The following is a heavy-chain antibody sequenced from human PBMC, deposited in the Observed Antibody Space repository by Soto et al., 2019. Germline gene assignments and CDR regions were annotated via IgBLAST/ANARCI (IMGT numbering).Heavy chain of an antibody. V-gene: IGHV1-18*01. D-gene: IGHD3-10*01. CDR2: ISVENGDT. J-gene: IGHJ4*02. CDR1: GYTFTNDA. Sequence: QVQLVQSGSEVKKPGASVRVSCKASGYTFTNDAISWVRQAPGQGLEWMGWISVENGDTKYAQKFQGRVTMTADTSTSTVYMELRSLRSDDTAVYYCARDAIYGWGSHDYWGQGALVTVSS. CDR3: ARDAIYGWGSHDY.